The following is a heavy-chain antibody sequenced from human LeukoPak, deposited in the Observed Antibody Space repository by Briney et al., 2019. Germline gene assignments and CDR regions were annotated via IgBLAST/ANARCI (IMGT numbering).Heavy chain of an antibody. V-gene: IGHV4-59*11. D-gene: IGHD3-22*01. CDR2: IYYTGST. CDR3: ARYDSSGYNSY. J-gene: IGHJ4*02. Sequence: SETLSLTCTVSSASISSHSWSWVRQPPGKRLEWIGYIYYTGSTNYNPSLKSRLTISIDTSKNQFSLTLSSVTAADTAVYYCARYDSSGYNSYWGQETLVTVSS. CDR1: SASISSHS.